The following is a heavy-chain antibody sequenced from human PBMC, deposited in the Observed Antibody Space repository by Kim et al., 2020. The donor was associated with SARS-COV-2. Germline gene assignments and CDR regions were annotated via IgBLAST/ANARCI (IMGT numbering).Heavy chain of an antibody. CDR1: GGSISSYY. CDR3: ARVQHSIAAVDYYYYYGMDV. J-gene: IGHJ6*02. CDR2: IYYSGST. Sequence: SETLSLTCTVSGGSISSYYWSWIRQPPGKGLEWIGYIYYSGSTNYNPSLKSRVTISVDTSKNQFSLKLSSVTAADTAVYYCARVQHSIAAVDYYYYYGMDVWGQGTTVTVSS. D-gene: IGHD6-13*01. V-gene: IGHV4-59*13.